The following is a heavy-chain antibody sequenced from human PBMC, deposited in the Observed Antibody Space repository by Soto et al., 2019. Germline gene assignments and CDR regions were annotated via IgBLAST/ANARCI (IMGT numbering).Heavy chain of an antibody. V-gene: IGHV5-51*01. J-gene: IGHJ3*02. D-gene: IGHD2-15*01. CDR1: GYSFTNYW. Sequence: GESLKNSCKGSGYSFTNYWIGWVRQMPGKGLEWMGIIYPGDSETKYSPSFQGQVTISADKSISTAYLQWSSLKASDTAMYYCARRTRGFVAAPNAFDIWGQGTMVTVSS. CDR3: ARRTRGFVAAPNAFDI. CDR2: IYPGDSET.